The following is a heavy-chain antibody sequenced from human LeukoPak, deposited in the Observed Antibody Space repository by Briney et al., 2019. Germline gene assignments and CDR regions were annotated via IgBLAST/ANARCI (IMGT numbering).Heavy chain of an antibody. CDR3: ATSGSPTVYYYYYYMDV. V-gene: IGHV3-48*03. CDR2: ISSSGSTI. J-gene: IGHJ6*03. CDR1: GFTFSSYE. D-gene: IGHD4-17*01. Sequence: AGGSLRLSCAASGFTFSSYEMNWVRQAPGKGLEWISDISSSGSTINYADSVKGRFTISRDNSKNTLYLQMNSLRAEDTAVYYCATSGSPTVYYYYYYMDVWGKGTTVTVSS.